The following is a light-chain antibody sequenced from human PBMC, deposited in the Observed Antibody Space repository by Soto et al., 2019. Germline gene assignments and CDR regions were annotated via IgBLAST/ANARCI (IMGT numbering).Light chain of an antibody. CDR1: SSDVGTYDF. V-gene: IGLV2-11*01. CDR3: CLYAVTGYV. Sequence: QSALTQPLSVSGSPGQSVTISCTGTSSDVGTYDFVSWYQQHPGKAPRLMIFDVSERPSGVPDRFSGSKSGNTASLTISGLRAEDEADSYCCLYAVTGYVFGTGNKVTVL. CDR2: DVS. J-gene: IGLJ1*01.